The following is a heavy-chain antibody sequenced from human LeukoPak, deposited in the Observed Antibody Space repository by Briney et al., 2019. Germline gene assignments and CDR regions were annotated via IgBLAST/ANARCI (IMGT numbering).Heavy chain of an antibody. D-gene: IGHD2-15*01. CDR1: GYNFKTHA. Sequence: GASVKVSCQTSGYNFKTHAVSWVRQVPGQGLEWMGWVSGYNGDTSFAQKFQGRVTMTRNTSISTAYMELSSLRSEDTAVYYCARGPDMADYWGQGTLVTVSS. CDR2: VSGYNGDT. J-gene: IGHJ4*02. V-gene: IGHV1-8*01. CDR3: ARGPDMADY.